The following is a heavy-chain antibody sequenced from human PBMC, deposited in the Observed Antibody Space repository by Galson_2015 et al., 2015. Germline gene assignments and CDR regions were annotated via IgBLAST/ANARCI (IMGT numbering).Heavy chain of an antibody. CDR1: GYTFTSYA. V-gene: IGHV1-3*04. J-gene: IGHJ6*03. CDR3: ARGIWSASRVSYYMDV. Sequence: SVKVSCKASGYTFTSYAMNWVRQAPGQGLEWMGWINTGDGNTKYSQKVQDRVTITRDTSASTAYLEVSGLRSEDTAVYYCARGIWSASRVSYYMDVWGKGTTVAVSS. D-gene: IGHD3-3*01. CDR2: INTGDGNT.